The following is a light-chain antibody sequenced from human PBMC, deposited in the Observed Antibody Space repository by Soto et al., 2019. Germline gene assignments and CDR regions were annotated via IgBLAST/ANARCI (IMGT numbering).Light chain of an antibody. Sequence: DIQMTQSPSTLSASIGDRVTITCRASQSISNRLAWYQQKPGKAPKVLIYDASSLESGVPSRFSGSGSGTEFILTISSLQPDDFATYWCQHYGGMWTFCQGTKVEIK. CDR3: QHYGGMWT. V-gene: IGKV1-5*01. J-gene: IGKJ1*01. CDR1: QSISNR. CDR2: DAS.